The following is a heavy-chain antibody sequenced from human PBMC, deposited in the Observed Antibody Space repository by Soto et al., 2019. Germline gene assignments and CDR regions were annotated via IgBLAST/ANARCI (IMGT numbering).Heavy chain of an antibody. Sequence: GGSLSLSCTASGFTFSTHAMHWVRQAPGKGLECVAIVSFDGSNKYYADSVKGRFTISRDNSKNTLYLQMSGLTPEDTAFYYCARDQTGITTAGGGRIDRWGQGTLVTVSS. J-gene: IGHJ5*02. CDR1: GFTFSTHA. CDR2: VSFDGSNK. CDR3: ARDQTGITTAGGGRIDR. D-gene: IGHD6-13*01. V-gene: IGHV3-30-3*01.